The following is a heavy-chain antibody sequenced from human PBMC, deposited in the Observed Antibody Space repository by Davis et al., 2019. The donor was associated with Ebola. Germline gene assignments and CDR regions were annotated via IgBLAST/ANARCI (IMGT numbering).Heavy chain of an antibody. J-gene: IGHJ4*02. CDR3: AKERSGSDYTDRYYFDY. D-gene: IGHD4-11*01. Sequence: PGGSLRLSCAASGFTFSSYAMSWVRQAPGKGLEWVSAISGSGGSTYYADSVKGRFTISRDNSKNTLYLQMNSLRAEDTAVYYCAKERSGSDYTDRYYFDYWGQGTLVTVSS. V-gene: IGHV3-23*01. CDR2: ISGSGGST. CDR1: GFTFSSYA.